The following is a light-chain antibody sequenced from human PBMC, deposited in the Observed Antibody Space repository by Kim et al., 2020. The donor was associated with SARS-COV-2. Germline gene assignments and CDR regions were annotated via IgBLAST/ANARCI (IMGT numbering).Light chain of an antibody. V-gene: IGLV2-23*02. J-gene: IGLJ1*01. CDR1: SSDIGSYYL. CDR2: DVV. Sequence: QSALTQPASVSGSPGQSIIISCAGTSSDIGSYYLVSWYQQHPGNAPKLIIFDVVKRPSGVSNRFSGSKSGNTASLMISGLQAEDEADYHCCSYASGGTYVFGTGTKVTVL. CDR3: CSYASGGTYV.